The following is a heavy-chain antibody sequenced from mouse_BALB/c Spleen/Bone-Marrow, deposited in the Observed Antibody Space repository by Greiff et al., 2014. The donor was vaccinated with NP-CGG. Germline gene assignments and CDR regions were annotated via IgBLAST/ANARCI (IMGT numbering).Heavy chain of an antibody. Sequence: VQLQQSGGGLVKPGGSLKLPCAASGFTFSDYYMHWVRQTPEKRLEWVGTISDGGSYTYYPDNVKGRFTISRDIAKNNLYLQMSSLKSKDTAMYYCARDRGVQGYAMDYWGQGTSVTVSS. D-gene: IGHD2-14*01. CDR3: ARDRGVQGYAMDY. J-gene: IGHJ4*01. CDR1: GFTFSDYY. CDR2: ISDGGSYT. V-gene: IGHV5-4*02.